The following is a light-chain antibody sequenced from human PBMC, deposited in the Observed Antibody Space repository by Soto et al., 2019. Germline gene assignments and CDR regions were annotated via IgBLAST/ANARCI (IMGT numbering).Light chain of an antibody. Sequence: QAVVTQSPSASASLGASVKLTCTLSSGHNSYAIAWHQQQPEKGPRYAMKINNDGSHIKGDGIPDRFSGSSSGAERYLTISSLQSEDEADYYCQTWGTGPWVFGGGTQLTVL. V-gene: IGLV4-69*02. CDR3: QTWGTGPWV. CDR2: INNDGSH. CDR1: SGHNSYA. J-gene: IGLJ3*02.